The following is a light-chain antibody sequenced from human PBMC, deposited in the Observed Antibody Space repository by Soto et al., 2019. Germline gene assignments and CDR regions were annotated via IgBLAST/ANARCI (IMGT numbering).Light chain of an antibody. CDR2: TNN. J-gene: IGLJ1*01. Sequence: QSVLTQPPSVSGTPGQTVTISCSGSTSNIGSNPVNWYQQLPGTAPRLLISTNNQRPSGVPDRFSGSRSGTSASLAISGLQSEDEADYYCAAWDDRLNGPSYVFGNGTKVTGL. V-gene: IGLV1-44*01. CDR3: AAWDDRLNGPSYV. CDR1: TSNIGSNP.